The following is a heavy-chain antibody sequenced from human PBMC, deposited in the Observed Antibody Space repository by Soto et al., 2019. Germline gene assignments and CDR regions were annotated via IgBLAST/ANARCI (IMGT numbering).Heavy chain of an antibody. CDR2: IYHSGST. J-gene: IGHJ5*02. V-gene: IGHV4-30-2*05. Sequence: SETLCLTCAVSGGSISSGGDPWSWIRQPPGKGLERIGYIYHSGSTYYNPSLTSRVTISVDTSKNQFSLKLSSVTAADTAVYYCARAIDPWGQGTLVTVSS. CDR1: GGSISSGGDP. CDR3: ARAIDP.